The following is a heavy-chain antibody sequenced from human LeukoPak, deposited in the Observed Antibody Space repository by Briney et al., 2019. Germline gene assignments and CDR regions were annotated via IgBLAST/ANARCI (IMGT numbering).Heavy chain of an antibody. CDR1: GFTFSSYP. D-gene: IGHD3-22*01. CDR2: ISYDGTNK. Sequence: GGSLRLSCAASGFTFSSYPMHWVRQAPGKGLEWVALISYDGTNKYYADSVKGRFTISRDNSKDTLYLQMSSLRAEDTAVYYCARNYDSSGYYYINYWGQGTLVTVSS. J-gene: IGHJ4*02. V-gene: IGHV3-30*04. CDR3: ARNYDSSGYYYINY.